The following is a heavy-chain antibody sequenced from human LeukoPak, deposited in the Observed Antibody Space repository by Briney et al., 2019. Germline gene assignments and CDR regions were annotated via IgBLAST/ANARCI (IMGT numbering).Heavy chain of an antibody. Sequence: GGSLRLSCAGSGFTFSSYWMSWVRQAPGKGLEWVANIKKDGIEKYYVESVKGRFTISRDNAKNSLSLQMNSLRAEDTAVYYCARGRYSSRSGGYYFDIWGQGTLVTVSS. CDR3: ARGRYSSRSGGYYFDI. V-gene: IGHV3-7*01. CDR2: IKKDGIEK. CDR1: GFTFSSYW. D-gene: IGHD2-2*01. J-gene: IGHJ4*02.